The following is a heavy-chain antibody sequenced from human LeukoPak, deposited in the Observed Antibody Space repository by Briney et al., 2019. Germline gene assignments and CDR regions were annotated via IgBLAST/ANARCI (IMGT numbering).Heavy chain of an antibody. Sequence: PSETLSLTXAVYGGSFSGYYWSWIRQPPGKGLEWIGEINHSGSTNYNPSLKSRVTISVDTSKNRFSLKLSSVTAADTAVYYCARGRGNSGWYVRGPRAGFDYWGQGTLVTVSS. D-gene: IGHD6-19*01. CDR2: INHSGST. CDR1: GGSFSGYY. CDR3: ARGRGNSGWYVRGPRAGFDY. J-gene: IGHJ4*02. V-gene: IGHV4-34*01.